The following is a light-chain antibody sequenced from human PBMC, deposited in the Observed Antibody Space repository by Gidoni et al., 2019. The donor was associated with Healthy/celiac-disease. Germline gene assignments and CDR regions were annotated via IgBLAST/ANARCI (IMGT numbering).Light chain of an antibody. CDR3: QKYNSASRT. CDR2: AAS. Sequence: DIQMTPSPSSLSASVGDRVTITCRASQGISNYLAWYQQKPGKVPKLLIYAASTLQSGVPSRFSGSGSGTDFNLTISSLQPEEVATYYCQKYNSASRTFGQGTKVEIK. CDR1: QGISNY. J-gene: IGKJ1*01. V-gene: IGKV1-27*01.